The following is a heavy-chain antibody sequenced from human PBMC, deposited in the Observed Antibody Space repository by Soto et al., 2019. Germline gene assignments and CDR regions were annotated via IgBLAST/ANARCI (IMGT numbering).Heavy chain of an antibody. V-gene: IGHV1-18*01. CDR1: GYPFTSYD. CDR2: INVYNGNT. Sequence: ASGEGPCKASGYPFTSYDISWVRQAPGQGLEWMGWINVYNGNTNYAQKLQGRVTMTTDTSTSTAYMELRSLTSDDTAVYYCAKGGATATTGIDYWGQGTLVTVSS. J-gene: IGHJ4*02. D-gene: IGHD1-1*01. CDR3: AKGGATATTGIDY.